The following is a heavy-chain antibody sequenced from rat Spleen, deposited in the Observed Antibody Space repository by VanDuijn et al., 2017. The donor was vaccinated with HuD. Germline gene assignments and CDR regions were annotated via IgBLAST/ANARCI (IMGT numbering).Heavy chain of an antibody. D-gene: IGHD1-10*01. CDR1: GFTFSDYY. Sequence: EVHLVESNGGLVQPGRSLKLSCTASGFTFSDYYMAWVRQAPTKRLEWVATINYDGRNIYYRDSVKGRFTISRDNAKSTLYLQMDSLRSEDTATYYCERQDNYVGVAYWGQGTLVTVSS. CDR3: ERQDNYVGVAY. CDR2: INYDGRNI. J-gene: IGHJ3*01. V-gene: IGHV5-29*01.